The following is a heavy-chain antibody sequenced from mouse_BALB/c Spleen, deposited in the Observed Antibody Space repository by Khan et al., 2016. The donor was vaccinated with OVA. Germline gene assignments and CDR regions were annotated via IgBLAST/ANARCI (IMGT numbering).Heavy chain of an antibody. V-gene: IGHV9-3-1*01. CDR2: INTYTGQP. J-gene: IGHJ1*01. CDR1: GYTFTNYG. Sequence: QIQLVQSGPELKKPGETVKISCKASGYTFTNYGTNWVKQAPGQGLKWMVWINTYTGQPTYADAFKGRFAFPLETSASPAYLQITTLKHEDTAKYGCARMKRYWYRNRWGEGTPVTVS. CDR3: ARMKRYWYRNR.